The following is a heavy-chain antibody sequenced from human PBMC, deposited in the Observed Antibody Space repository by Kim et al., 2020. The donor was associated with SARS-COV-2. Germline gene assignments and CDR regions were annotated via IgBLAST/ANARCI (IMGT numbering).Heavy chain of an antibody. CDR1: GYTFTSYA. V-gene: IGHV1-3*01. J-gene: IGHJ6*02. D-gene: IGHD3-22*01. CDR2: INAGNGNT. Sequence: ASVKVSCKASGYTFTSYAMHWVRQAPGQRLEWMGWINAGNGNTKYSQKFQGRVTITRDTSASTAYMELSSLRSEDTAVYYCARDLKYYDSSGYSRRYYYYGMDVWGQGTTVTVSS. CDR3: ARDLKYYDSSGYSRRYYYYGMDV.